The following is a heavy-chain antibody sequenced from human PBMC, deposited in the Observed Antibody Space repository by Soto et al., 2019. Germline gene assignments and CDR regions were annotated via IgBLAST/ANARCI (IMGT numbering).Heavy chain of an antibody. V-gene: IGHV4-59*08. CDR3: ASPRLGGSYNEFDF. CDR1: GASMNNYY. J-gene: IGHJ4*02. CDR2: IYYSGST. Sequence: PSETLSLTCTVSGASMNNYYWTWIRQPPGKGLEWIGYIYYSGSTIYNPSLESRVTISVDTSKNQFSLKLTSVTAADTAVYYCASPRLGGSYNEFDFWGQGTLVTVSS. D-gene: IGHD1-26*01.